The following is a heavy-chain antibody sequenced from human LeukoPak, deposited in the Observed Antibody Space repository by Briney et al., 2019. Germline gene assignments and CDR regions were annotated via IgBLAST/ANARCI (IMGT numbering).Heavy chain of an antibody. V-gene: IGHV3-48*01. Sequence: GGSLRLSCAASGFTFSSYSMNWVRQAPGKGLEWGSYISSSSSTIYYADSVKGRFTISRDNGKNTLYLQMNSLRAEDTAVYYCARGGYKTPFDYWGQGTLVTVSS. CDR2: ISSSSSTI. CDR3: ARGGYKTPFDY. CDR1: GFTFSSYS. D-gene: IGHD5-18*01. J-gene: IGHJ4*02.